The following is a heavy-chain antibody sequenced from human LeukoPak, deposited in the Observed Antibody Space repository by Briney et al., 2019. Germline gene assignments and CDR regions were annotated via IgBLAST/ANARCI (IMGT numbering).Heavy chain of an antibody. CDR1: GDSVSSNSAA. CDR2: TYYRSKWYD. V-gene: IGHV6-1*01. Sequence: SQTLSLTCAISGDSVSSNSAAWNWIRQSPSGGLEWLGRTYYRSKWYDDYAVSVKSRITINPDRSKNQVSLQMNSVTPEDTAVYYCATQYVVVSPHGAWQNYYGMDVWGQGTTVTVSS. CDR3: ATQYVVVSPHGAWQNYYGMDV. D-gene: IGHD2-15*01. J-gene: IGHJ6*02.